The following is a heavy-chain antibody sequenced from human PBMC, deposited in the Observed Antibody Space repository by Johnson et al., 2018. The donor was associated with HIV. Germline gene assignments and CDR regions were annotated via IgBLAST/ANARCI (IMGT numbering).Heavy chain of an antibody. J-gene: IGHJ3*02. Sequence: VQLVESGGGVVPPGRSLRLSCAASGFTFSTYAMHWVRQAPGKGLEWVAVISYDGSNKYYADSVKGRFTISRDNSKNTLYLQMNSLRAEDTAVYYCASPRAVAGGGAFDIWGQGTMLTVSS. CDR1: GFTFSTYA. CDR2: ISYDGSNK. CDR3: ASPRAVAGGGAFDI. V-gene: IGHV3-30-3*01. D-gene: IGHD6-19*01.